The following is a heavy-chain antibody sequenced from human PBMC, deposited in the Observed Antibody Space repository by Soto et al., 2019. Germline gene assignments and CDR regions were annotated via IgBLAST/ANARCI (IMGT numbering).Heavy chain of an antibody. CDR2: IYYTGGP. V-gene: IGHV4-39*01. J-gene: IGHJ6*02. CDR3: AVANNFGVVVPASAYYYYGMDV. Sequence: NPSETLSLTCTVSGGSINNNVYYWAWIRQPPGKGLEWIGSIYYTGGPLYNSALRSRPIISVDTSKNQFSLKLSSVTAADTAVYYCAVANNFGVVVPASAYYYYGMDVWGQGTTVTVSS. D-gene: IGHD2-2*01. CDR1: GGSINNNVYY.